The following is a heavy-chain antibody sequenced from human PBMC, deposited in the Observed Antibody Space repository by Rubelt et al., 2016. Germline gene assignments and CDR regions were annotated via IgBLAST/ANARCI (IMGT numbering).Heavy chain of an antibody. D-gene: IGHD1-26*01. CDR2: IYPGDSDT. CDR3: ARLRGSPQGAAFDI. J-gene: IGHJ3*02. CDR1: GYSFTSYW. V-gene: IGHV5-51*01. Sequence: EVQLVQSGAEVKKPGESLRISCKGSGYSFTSYWISWVRQMPGKGLECMGIIYPGDSDTRYSLAFQGQGTISADKSISTAYLQWSSLKASDTAMYYCARLRGSPQGAAFDIWGQGTMVTVSS.